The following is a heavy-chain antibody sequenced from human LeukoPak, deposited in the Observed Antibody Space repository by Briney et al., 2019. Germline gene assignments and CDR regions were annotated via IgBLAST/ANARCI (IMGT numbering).Heavy chain of an antibody. J-gene: IGHJ5*02. CDR2: IYHSGST. CDR1: GYSISGGYY. V-gene: IGHV4-38-2*01. D-gene: IGHD5-24*01. Sequence: PSETLSLTCAVSGYSISGGYYWGWIRQPPGKGLEWIGSIYHSGSTYYNPSLKSRVTISVDTSKNQFSLKLSSVTAADTAVYYCARLGRWLTPRLSWFDPWGQGTLVTVSS. CDR3: ARLGRWLTPRLSWFDP.